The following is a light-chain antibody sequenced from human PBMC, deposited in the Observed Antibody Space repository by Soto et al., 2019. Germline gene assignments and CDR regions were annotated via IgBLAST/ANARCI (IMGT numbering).Light chain of an antibody. CDR3: SSYTSSSPHV. J-gene: IGLJ1*01. V-gene: IGLV2-14*01. Sequence: QSALTQPASVSGSPGQSITISCTGTSSDVGGYNYVSWYQQHPGKAPKLMIYEVSNRPSGVSNRFSGSKSGNTASLTISGLQAEDEADYYCSSYTSSSPHVFGTGTKPPS. CDR1: SSDVGGYNY. CDR2: EVS.